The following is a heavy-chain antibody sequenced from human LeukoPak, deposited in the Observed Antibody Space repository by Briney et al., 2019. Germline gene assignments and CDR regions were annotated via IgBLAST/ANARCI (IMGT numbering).Heavy chain of an antibody. V-gene: IGHV4-34*01. J-gene: IGHJ4*02. D-gene: IGHD6-13*01. CDR3: AIKSSSWYGYYFDY. CDR2: INHSGST. CDR1: GGSINSYY. Sequence: SETLSLTCTVSGGSINSYYWSWIRQPPGRGLEWIGEINHSGSTNYNPSLKSRVTISVDTSKNQFSLKLSSVTAADTAVYYCAIKSSSWYGYYFDYWGQGTLVTVSS.